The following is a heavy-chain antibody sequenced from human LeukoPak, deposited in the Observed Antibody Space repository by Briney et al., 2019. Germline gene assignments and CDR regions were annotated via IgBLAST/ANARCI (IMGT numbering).Heavy chain of an antibody. CDR1: GFTFSDYY. CDR3: AKELRFGITMIVVARYYFDY. D-gene: IGHD3-22*01. Sequence: GPLRLSCAASGFTFSDYYMSWVRQAPGKGLEWVSAISGSGGSTYYADSVKGRFTISRDNSKNTLYLQMNSLRAEDTAVYYCAKELRFGITMIVVARYYFDYWGQGTLVTVSS. V-gene: IGHV3-23*01. CDR2: ISGSGGST. J-gene: IGHJ4*02.